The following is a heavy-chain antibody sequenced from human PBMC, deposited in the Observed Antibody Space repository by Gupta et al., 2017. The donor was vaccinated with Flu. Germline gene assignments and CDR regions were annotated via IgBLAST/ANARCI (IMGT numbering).Heavy chain of an antibody. CDR3: AKGKAVAAIDWLDP. CDR1: GFTFSNHA. CDR2: ITGSAVGT. D-gene: IGHD6-13*01. J-gene: IGHJ5*02. Sequence: EEQLLESGGGLVQPGGSLRLSCAASGFTFSNHAISWVRQAPEKGLEWISTITGSAVGTYYADSVKGRFTVSRDNSKNILFLQMGSLRVEDTAIYYCAKGKAVAAIDWLDPWGQGTLVTVSS. V-gene: IGHV3-23*01.